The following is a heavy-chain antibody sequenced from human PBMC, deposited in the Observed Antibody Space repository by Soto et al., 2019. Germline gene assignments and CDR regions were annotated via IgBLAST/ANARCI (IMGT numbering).Heavy chain of an antibody. J-gene: IGHJ4*02. V-gene: IGHV5-51*01. Sequence: PGESLKISCSGSGYDFNTNCFGWVLQLPGRGLEWVGIMYPGDSDTRYNPSLQGHVTLSVDVTVSTAFLQWRSLETSDTGMYFCARLPRDCNKTSCYYADHWGQGTQVTVSS. CDR1: GYDFNTNC. CDR3: ARLPRDCNKTSCYYADH. CDR2: MYPGDSDT. D-gene: IGHD3-3*01.